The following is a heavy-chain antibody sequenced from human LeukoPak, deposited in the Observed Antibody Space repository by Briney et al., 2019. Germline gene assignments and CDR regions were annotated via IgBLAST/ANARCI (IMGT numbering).Heavy chain of an antibody. V-gene: IGHV3-9*01. CDR1: GFTFDDYA. J-gene: IGHJ3*02. Sequence: PGRFLRLSCAASGFTFDDYAMHWVRQAPGKGLEWVSGISWNSGSIGYADSVKGRFTISRDNAKNSLYLQMNSLRAEDTALYYCAKDTRQTDDAFDIWGQGTMVTVSS. CDR3: AKDTRQTDDAFDI. D-gene: IGHD1-1*01. CDR2: ISWNSGSI.